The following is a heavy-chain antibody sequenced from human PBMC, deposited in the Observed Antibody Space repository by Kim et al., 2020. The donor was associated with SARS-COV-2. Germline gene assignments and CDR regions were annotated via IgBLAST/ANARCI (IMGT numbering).Heavy chain of an antibody. V-gene: IGHV1-18*04. Sequence: ASVKVSCKASGYTFTSYGISWVRQAPGQGLEWMGWISAYNGNTNYAQKLQGRVTMTTDTSTSTAYMELRSLRSDDTAVYYCARDRPSSSWYPSYYYGMDVWGQGTTVTVSS. CDR3: ARDRPSSSWYPSYYYGMDV. CDR2: ISAYNGNT. J-gene: IGHJ6*02. D-gene: IGHD6-13*01. CDR1: GYTFTSYG.